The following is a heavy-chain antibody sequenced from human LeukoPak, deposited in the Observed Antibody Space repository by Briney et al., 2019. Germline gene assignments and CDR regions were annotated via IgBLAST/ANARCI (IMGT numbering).Heavy chain of an antibody. V-gene: IGHV4-4*07. CDR2: IYTSGST. CDR1: GGSISSYY. CDR3: ARDGWNDDYYYYMDV. D-gene: IGHD1-1*01. J-gene: IGHJ6*03. Sequence: SSETLSLTCTVSGGSISSYYWSWIRQPAGKGLEWIGRIYTSGSTNYNPSLKSRVTMSVDTSKNQFSLKLSSVTAADTAVYYCARDGWNDDYYYYMDVWGKGTTVTISS.